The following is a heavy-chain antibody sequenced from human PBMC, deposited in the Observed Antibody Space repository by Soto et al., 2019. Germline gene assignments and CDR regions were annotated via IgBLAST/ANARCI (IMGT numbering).Heavy chain of an antibody. CDR2: IRSKAYGGTT. Sequence: GGSLRLSCTASGFTFGDYAMSWVRQAPGKGLERVGFIRSKAYGGTTEYAASVKGRFTISRDDSKSIAYLQMNSLKTEDTAVYYCTSEYYDILTGYYNFDYWGQGTLVTVSS. CDR3: TSEYYDILTGYYNFDY. J-gene: IGHJ4*02. D-gene: IGHD3-9*01. CDR1: GFTFGDYA. V-gene: IGHV3-49*04.